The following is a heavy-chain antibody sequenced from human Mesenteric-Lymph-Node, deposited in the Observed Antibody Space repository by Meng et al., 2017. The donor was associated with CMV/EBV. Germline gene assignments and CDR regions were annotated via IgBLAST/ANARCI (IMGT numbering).Heavy chain of an antibody. CDR1: GLTFSSYA. V-gene: IGHV3-23*01. D-gene: IGHD2-2*01. J-gene: IGHJ4*01. CDR2: ISSSGGAT. Sequence: LRLSCAASGLTFSSYAMNWVRQAPGKGLEWVSSISSSGGATYYGDSVKGRLTISRDNSQNTLYLQMNSLRADDTALYFCAQGTANFDYWGHGTLVTVSS. CDR3: AQGTANFDY.